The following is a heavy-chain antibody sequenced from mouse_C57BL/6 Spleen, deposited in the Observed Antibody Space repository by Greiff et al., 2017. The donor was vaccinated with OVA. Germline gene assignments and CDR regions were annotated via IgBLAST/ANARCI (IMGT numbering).Heavy chain of an antibody. V-gene: IGHV1-15*01. J-gene: IGHJ3*01. CDR1: GYTFTDYE. CDR2: IDPETGGT. Sequence: VQLQQSGAELVRPGASVTLSCKASGYTFTDYEMHWVKQTPVHGLEWIGAIDPETGGTAYNQKFKGKAILTADKSSSTAYMELRSLTSEDSAVYYCTRRVFYYGSSYWFAYWGQGTLVTVSA. D-gene: IGHD1-1*01. CDR3: TRRVFYYGSSYWFAY.